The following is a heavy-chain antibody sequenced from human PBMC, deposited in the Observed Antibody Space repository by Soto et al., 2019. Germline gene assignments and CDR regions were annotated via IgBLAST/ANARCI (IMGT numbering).Heavy chain of an antibody. D-gene: IGHD1-26*01. J-gene: IGHJ4*02. CDR2: VYHSGST. Sequence: QVQLQESGAGLVKPSGTLSLTCGVFGDSIRNSNWWTWVRQPPGKGLEWIGEVYHSGSTNYNSPLMSRVTISLDKVNNQFSLKLTSVTAADTAVYYCARRPIVGAAIWGQGTLVTVSS. CDR1: GDSIRNSNW. CDR3: ARRPIVGAAI. V-gene: IGHV4-4*02.